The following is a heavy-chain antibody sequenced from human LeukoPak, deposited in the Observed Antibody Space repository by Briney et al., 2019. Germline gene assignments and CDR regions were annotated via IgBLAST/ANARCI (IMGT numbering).Heavy chain of an antibody. CDR1: GFPFSSYG. CDR3: ARSIMPTRYFDY. D-gene: IGHD3-16*01. CDR2: IWPDGSIK. J-gene: IGHJ4*02. Sequence: GGSLRLSCTTSGFPFSSYGMHWVRQAPGKGLVWVTVIWPDGSIKYYADSVKGRFTVSRDNSKNTLYLQMNSLRVEDTAIYYCARSIMPTRYFDYWGQGTLVTVSS. V-gene: IGHV3-33*01.